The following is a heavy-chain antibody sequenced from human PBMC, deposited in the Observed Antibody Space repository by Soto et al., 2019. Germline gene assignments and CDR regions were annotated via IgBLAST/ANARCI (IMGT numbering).Heavy chain of an antibody. CDR2: IWYDGSNK. D-gene: IGHD6-13*01. CDR3: ARVADSSSWYEGHYYYYGMDV. V-gene: IGHV3-33*01. Sequence: QVQLVESGGGVVQPGRSLRLSCAASGFTFSSYGMHWVRQAPGKGLEWVAVIWYDGSNKYYADSVKGRFTISRDNSKNKLRLXXNSLRAEDTAVYYCARVADSSSWYEGHYYYYGMDVWGQGTTVTVSS. J-gene: IGHJ6*02. CDR1: GFTFSSYG.